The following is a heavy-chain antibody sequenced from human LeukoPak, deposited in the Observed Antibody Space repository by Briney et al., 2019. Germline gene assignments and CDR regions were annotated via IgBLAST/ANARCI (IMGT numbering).Heavy chain of an antibody. CDR3: AHRMKYYYGSGSSYGGFDY. CDR2: IYWNDDK. Sequence: SGPTLVNPTQTLTLTCTFSGFSLSTSGVGVGWIRQPPGKALEWLALIYWNDDKRYSPSLKSRLTITKDTSKNQVVLTMTNMDPVDTATYYCAHRMKYYYGSGSSYGGFDYWGQGTLVTVSS. J-gene: IGHJ4*02. V-gene: IGHV2-5*01. CDR1: GFSLSTSGVG. D-gene: IGHD3-10*01.